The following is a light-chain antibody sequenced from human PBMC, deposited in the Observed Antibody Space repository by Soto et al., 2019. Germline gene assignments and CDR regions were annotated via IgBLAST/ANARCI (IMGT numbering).Light chain of an antibody. J-gene: IGLJ3*02. CDR1: SSDVGSDNL. CDR2: EGT. Sequence: QSVLTQPASVSGSPGQSITISCTGASSDVGSDNLVSWYQQLPGKGPKLMIYEGTKRPSGAPNRFSGSQSGNTASLTISGLQAADEAGYYCYSYAGGTTWGFGGGTKLTVL. CDR3: YSYAGGTTWG. V-gene: IGLV2-23*01.